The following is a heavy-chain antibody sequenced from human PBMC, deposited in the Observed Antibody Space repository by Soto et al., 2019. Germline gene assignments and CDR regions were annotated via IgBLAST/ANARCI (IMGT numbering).Heavy chain of an antibody. Sequence: SETLSLTCSVYGGSFISYHWGWIRQTPGKGLEWIGEINHLTTTNYNPSLKSRVIISLDTPKNQFSLKLSSVTAADTAVYYCARGYAKALAHILWSQGLXVNVS. D-gene: IGHD2-8*01. CDR3: ARGYAKALAHIL. V-gene: IGHV4-34*01. J-gene: IGHJ4*02. CDR2: INHLTTT. CDR1: GGSFISYH.